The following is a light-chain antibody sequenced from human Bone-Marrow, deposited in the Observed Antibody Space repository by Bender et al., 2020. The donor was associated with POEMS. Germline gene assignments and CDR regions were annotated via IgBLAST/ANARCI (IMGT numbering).Light chain of an antibody. Sequence: SYVLTQPPSVSVATGKTATITCGGKNIGSNSVNWYRHKPGQAPVLVVYDDRDRPSGIPERFSGSNSGNTATLTISRVEAGDEADYYCQVWDITTDHWVFGGGTKLTV. CDR1: NIGSNS. V-gene: IGLV3-21*03. J-gene: IGLJ3*02. CDR3: QVWDITTDHWV. CDR2: DDR.